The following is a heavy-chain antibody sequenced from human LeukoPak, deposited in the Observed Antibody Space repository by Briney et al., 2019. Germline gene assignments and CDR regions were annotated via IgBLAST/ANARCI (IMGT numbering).Heavy chain of an antibody. V-gene: IGHV3-30*02. CDR2: IRYDGSNK. J-gene: IGHJ6*03. Sequence: GGSLRLSCAASGFTFSSYGMHWVRQAPGKGLEWVAFIRYDGSNKYYADSVKGRFTISRDNSKNTLYLQMNSLRAEDTAVYCCAKDPGLAPNYYYYMDAWGKGTTVTVSS. CDR1: GFTFSSYG. CDR3: AKDPGLAPNYYYYMDA.